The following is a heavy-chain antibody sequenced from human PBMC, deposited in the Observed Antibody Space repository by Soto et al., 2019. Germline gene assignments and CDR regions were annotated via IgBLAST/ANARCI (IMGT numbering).Heavy chain of an antibody. Sequence: GGSLRLSCAASGFLFSTYWMFWVRQVPRKGLLWVSRIKSDGSSTSYADSMKGRFTISRDNTKNTLYLQMTSLRAEDTAVYYCAAWSRSHGFDYWGQGALVTVSS. CDR2: IKSDGSST. V-gene: IGHV3-74*01. CDR3: AAWSRSHGFDY. J-gene: IGHJ4*02. CDR1: GFLFSTYW. D-gene: IGHD2-8*02.